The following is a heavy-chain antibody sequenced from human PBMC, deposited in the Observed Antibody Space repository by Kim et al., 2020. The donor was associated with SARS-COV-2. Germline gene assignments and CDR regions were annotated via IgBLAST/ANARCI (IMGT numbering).Heavy chain of an antibody. D-gene: IGHD3-9*01. CDR2: ISSSSSTI. CDR1: GFTFSSYS. J-gene: IGHJ4*02. CDR3: ARDRERYYDILTGYSLPDY. V-gene: IGHV3-48*02. Sequence: GGSLRLSCAASGFTFSSYSMNWVRQAPGKGLEWVSYISSSSSTIYYADSVKGRFTISRDNAKNSLYLQMNSLRDEDTAVYYCARDRERYYDILTGYSLPDYWGQGTLVTVSS.